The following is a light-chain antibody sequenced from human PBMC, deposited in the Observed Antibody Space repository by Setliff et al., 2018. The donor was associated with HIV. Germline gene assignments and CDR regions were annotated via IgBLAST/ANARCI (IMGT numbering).Light chain of an antibody. V-gene: IGLV2-14*03. CDR3: YSYTAGTSDV. Sequence: ALTQPASVSGSPGQSITISCTGTSSDIGAYNYVSWYQQYPGKAPKLVIYDVTIRPSGVSNRFSGSKSGNTASLTISGLQAEDEGDYYCYSYTAGTSDVFGGGTKGTVL. CDR2: DVT. J-gene: IGLJ1*01. CDR1: SSDIGAYNY.